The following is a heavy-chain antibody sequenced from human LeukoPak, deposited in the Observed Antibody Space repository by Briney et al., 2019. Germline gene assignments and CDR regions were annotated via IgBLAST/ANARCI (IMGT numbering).Heavy chain of an antibody. Sequence: GETLKISCQVSGYRFADYWLAWVRQIPGKGLEWMGIIYPGDSDTRYSPSFQGQVTISTDNSINTAYLQWNSLKASDTAMYYCARVFYGGGDYFDHWGPGTLVTVSS. CDR2: IYPGDSDT. D-gene: IGHD3-16*01. CDR1: GYRFADYW. J-gene: IGHJ4*02. V-gene: IGHV5-51*01. CDR3: ARVFYGGGDYFDH.